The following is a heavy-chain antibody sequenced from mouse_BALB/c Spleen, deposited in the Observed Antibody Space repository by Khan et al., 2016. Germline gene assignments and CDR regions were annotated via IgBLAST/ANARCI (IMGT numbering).Heavy chain of an antibody. J-gene: IGHJ2*03. CDR1: GYSITSDYD. V-gene: IGHV3-2*02. CDR2: IDDSGSS. CDR3: PRRFRRGDFEY. Sequence: EVQLQESGPGLVKPSQSLSLTCTVTGYSITSDYDWCWLRLFAGNHVQSMGYIDDSGSSSYNPSLKSRISITRYTSKNQCLLQLNSLTTEDTPTYYCPRRFRRGDFEYWGHGTSLTVSA.